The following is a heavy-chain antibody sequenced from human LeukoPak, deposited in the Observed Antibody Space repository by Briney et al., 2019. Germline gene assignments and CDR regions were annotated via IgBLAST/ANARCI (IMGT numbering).Heavy chain of an antibody. Sequence: GGSLRLSCAASGFTFSDYYVSWIRQAPGKGLEWVSYISSSGSTIYYADSVKGRFAISRDNAKNSLYLQMNSLRAEDTAVYYCARVYYYYYGMDVWGQGTAVTVSS. CDR3: ARVYYYYYGMDV. CDR1: GFTFSDYY. CDR2: ISSSGSTI. V-gene: IGHV3-11*01. J-gene: IGHJ6*02.